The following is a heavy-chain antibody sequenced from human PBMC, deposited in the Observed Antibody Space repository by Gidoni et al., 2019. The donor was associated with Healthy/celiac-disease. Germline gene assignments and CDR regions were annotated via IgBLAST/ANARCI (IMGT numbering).Heavy chain of an antibody. J-gene: IGHJ6*02. D-gene: IGHD5-18*01. CDR1: GVSLSNGRMG. CDR2: IFSNYET. V-gene: IGHV2-26*01. Sequence: QVTLKESGPVLVKPTATLTLTCTVSGVSLSNGRMGVSWIRQPPGKALEWLAHIFSNYETSYSTSLKSRLTISKDTSKSQVVLSMTNMDPVDTATYYCARGGSTYGPSYFGLDVWGQGTTVTVSS. CDR3: ARGGSTYGPSYFGLDV.